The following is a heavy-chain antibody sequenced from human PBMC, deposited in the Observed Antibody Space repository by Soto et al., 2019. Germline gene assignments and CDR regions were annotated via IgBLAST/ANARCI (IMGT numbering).Heavy chain of an antibody. J-gene: IGHJ4*02. D-gene: IGHD3-3*01. CDR3: ARVIIIFGVANLGSYFDY. CDR1: GYTFNNFG. V-gene: IGHV1-18*01. CDR2: ISPSNGQT. Sequence: GASVKVSCKASGYTFNNFGLSWVRQAPGQGLEWMGWISPSNGQTIYAQNFQGRVTMTTDTSTATAHMELRSLISDDTAVYYCARVIIIFGVANLGSYFDYWGQGTRVTVSS.